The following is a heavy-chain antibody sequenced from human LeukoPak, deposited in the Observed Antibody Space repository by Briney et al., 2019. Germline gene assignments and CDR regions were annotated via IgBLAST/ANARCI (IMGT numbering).Heavy chain of an antibody. Sequence: GGSLRLSCAASGFTFSGSAMHWVRQASGKGLEWVGRIRSKANSYATAYAASVKGRFTISRDDSKNTAYLQMNSLKTEDTAVYYCTSRKWELDDAFDIWGQGTMVTVSS. CDR2: IRSKANSYAT. CDR3: TSRKWELDDAFDI. J-gene: IGHJ3*02. V-gene: IGHV3-73*01. CDR1: GFTFSGSA. D-gene: IGHD1-26*01.